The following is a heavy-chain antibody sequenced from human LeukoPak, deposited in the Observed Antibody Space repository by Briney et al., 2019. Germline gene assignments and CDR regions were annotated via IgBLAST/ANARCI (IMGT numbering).Heavy chain of an antibody. Sequence: GGSLRLSCAPSGFTYSKYWMTWVRQAPGKGLEWVAKIKQDGSEKDYVDSVKGRFTISRDNAKNSLYLQMNSLRVEDTALYYCAKLGYDFYFEHWGQGTLVTVSS. CDR2: IKQDGSEK. D-gene: IGHD3-3*01. V-gene: IGHV3-7*05. J-gene: IGHJ4*02. CDR1: GFTYSKYW. CDR3: AKLGYDFYFEH.